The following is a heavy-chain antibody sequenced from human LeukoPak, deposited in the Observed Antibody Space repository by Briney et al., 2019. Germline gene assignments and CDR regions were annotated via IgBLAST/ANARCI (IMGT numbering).Heavy chain of an antibody. CDR1: GFTFSSYA. CDR2: ISGSGGST. D-gene: IGHD4-11*01. J-gene: IGHJ5*02. Sequence: PGGSLRLSCAASGFTFSSYAMSWVRQAPGKGLEWVSAISGSGGSTYYAGSVKGRFTISRDNSKNTLYLQMNSLRAEDTAVYYCAKGLGRLPSNWFDPWGQGTLVTVSS. CDR3: AKGLGRLPSNWFDP. V-gene: IGHV3-23*01.